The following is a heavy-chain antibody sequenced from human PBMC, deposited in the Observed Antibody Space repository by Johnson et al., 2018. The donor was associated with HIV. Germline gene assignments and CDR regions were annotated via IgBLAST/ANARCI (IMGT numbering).Heavy chain of an antibody. D-gene: IGHD1-26*01. J-gene: IGHJ3*02. CDR1: GFTFSSYG. Sequence: QVLLVESGGGVVQPGRSLRLSCAASGFTFSSYGMHWVRQAPGKGLEWVAVISYDGSNKYYADSVKGRFTISRDNSKNTLYLQMNSLRAEDTAVYYCAKDLGGSYLGTISHAFDIWGQGTMVTVSS. CDR2: ISYDGSNK. CDR3: AKDLGGSYLGTISHAFDI. V-gene: IGHV3-30*18.